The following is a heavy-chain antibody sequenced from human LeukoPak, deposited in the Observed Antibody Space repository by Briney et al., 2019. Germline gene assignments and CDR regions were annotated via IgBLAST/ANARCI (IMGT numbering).Heavy chain of an antibody. CDR3: ARDGVATNDY. CDR1: GFTFKLYW. J-gene: IGHJ4*02. CDR2: INDDGSDT. Sequence: GGSLRLSCAVSGFTFKLYWMHWVRQAPGKGPVWVSRINDDGSDTTYADSVKGRFTISRDDAKNMLFLQMGSLRVEDTAVYYCARDGVATNDYWGQGTLVTVSS. D-gene: IGHD5-24*01. V-gene: IGHV3-74*01.